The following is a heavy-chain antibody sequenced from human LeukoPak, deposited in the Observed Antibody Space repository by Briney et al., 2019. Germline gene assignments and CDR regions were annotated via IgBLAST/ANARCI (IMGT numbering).Heavy chain of an antibody. V-gene: IGHV3-74*03. CDR1: GFTFSSYG. CDR2: INNDGSIT. J-gene: IGHJ4*02. Sequence: PGGSLRLSCEASGFTFSSYGMHWVRQAPGKGLVWVSHINNDGSITTYADSVKGRFTISRDNAKNTLYLQMNSLRAEDTAVYYCAKRRKGEHTVPFDYWGQGTLVTVSS. CDR3: AKRRKGEHTVPFDY. D-gene: IGHD1/OR15-1a*01.